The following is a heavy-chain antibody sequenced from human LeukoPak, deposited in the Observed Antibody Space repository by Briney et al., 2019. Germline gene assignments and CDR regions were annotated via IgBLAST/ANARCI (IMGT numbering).Heavy chain of an antibody. CDR2: INHSGST. V-gene: IGHV4-34*01. D-gene: IGHD5-18*01. CDR3: ARVRGRGYSYVSS. CDR1: GGSFSGYY. Sequence: PSETLSLTCVVYGGSFSGYYWSWIRQPPGKGLEWIGEINHSGSTNYNPSLKSRVTISVDTSKNQFSLKLSSVTAADTAVYYCARVRGRGYSYVSSWGQGTLVSVSS. J-gene: IGHJ5*02.